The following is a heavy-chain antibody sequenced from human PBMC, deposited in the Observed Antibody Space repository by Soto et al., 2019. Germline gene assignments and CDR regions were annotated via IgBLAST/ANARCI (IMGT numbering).Heavy chain of an antibody. CDR2: INRDGSGE. J-gene: IGHJ4*02. CDR3: ARVRCTTSDCFHDY. CDR1: VLTSSTYW. D-gene: IGHD2-21*02. V-gene: IGHV3-7*03. Sequence: PWGVLLVPCASSVLTSSTYWMGWVSQAPGKGLDWVANINRDGSGEYYMDSVKGRFTISRDNAKNSLYLQMNSLRVEETAMYYCARVRCTTSDCFHDYWGQGTLVTV.